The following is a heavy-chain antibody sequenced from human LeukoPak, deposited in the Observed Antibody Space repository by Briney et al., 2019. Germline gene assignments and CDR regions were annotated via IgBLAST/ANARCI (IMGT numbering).Heavy chain of an antibody. CDR2: IYYSGST. D-gene: IGHD6-13*01. J-gene: IGHJ4*02. Sequence: SETLSLTCTVSGGSISSSSYYWGWIRQPPGKGLEWIGSIYYSGSTYYNPSLKSRVTTSVDTSKNQFSLKLSSVTAADTAVYYCARHNSFGSSWYYFDYWGQGTLVTVSS. CDR3: ARHNSFGSSWYYFDY. CDR1: GGSISSSSYY. V-gene: IGHV4-39*01.